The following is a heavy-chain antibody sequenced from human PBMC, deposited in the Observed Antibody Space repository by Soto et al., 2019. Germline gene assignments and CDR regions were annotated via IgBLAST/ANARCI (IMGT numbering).Heavy chain of an antibody. CDR2: IRSKANSYAT. CDR1: GFTFSGSA. D-gene: IGHD3-3*01. V-gene: IGHV3-73*01. J-gene: IGHJ3*02. CDR3: TRGFLEWLLYPSDAFDI. Sequence: EVQLVESGGGLVQPGGSLKLSCAASGFTFSGSAMHWVRQASGKGLEWVGRIRSKANSYATAYAASVKGRFTISRDDSKNTAYLQMNSLKNEDTAVYYCTRGFLEWLLYPSDAFDIWGQGTMVTVSS.